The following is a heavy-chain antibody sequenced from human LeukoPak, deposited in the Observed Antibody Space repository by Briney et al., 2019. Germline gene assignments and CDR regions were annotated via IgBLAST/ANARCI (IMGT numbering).Heavy chain of an antibody. CDR2: INHSGST. CDR1: GGSFSGYY. J-gene: IGHJ4*02. Sequence: PSETLSLTCAVYGGSFSGYYWSWIRQPPGKGLEWIGEINHSGSTNYNPSLKSRVTISVDTSKNQFSLKLSSVTAADTAVYYCARYYYDSSGYFGGFVYWGQGTLVTVSS. CDR3: ARYYYDSSGYFGGFVY. V-gene: IGHV4-34*01. D-gene: IGHD3-22*01.